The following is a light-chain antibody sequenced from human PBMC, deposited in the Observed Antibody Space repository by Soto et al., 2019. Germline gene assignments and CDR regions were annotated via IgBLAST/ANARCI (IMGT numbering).Light chain of an antibody. J-gene: IGLJ1*01. CDR3: QSYDSSLSVSPYV. CDR2: GNN. CDR1: SSNIGSDT. V-gene: IGLV1-44*01. Sequence: QSVLTQPPSASGTPGQRVTISCSGSSSNIGSDTVNWYQHLPGTAPKLLIYGNNQRPSGVPDRFSGSKSGTSASLAISGLQVEDEDDYYCQSYDSSLSVSPYVFGTGTKVTVL.